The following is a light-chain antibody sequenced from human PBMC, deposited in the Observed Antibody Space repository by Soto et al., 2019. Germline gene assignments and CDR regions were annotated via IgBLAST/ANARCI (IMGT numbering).Light chain of an antibody. CDR3: QQYKSFSLT. CDR2: KAS. CDR1: QSISSW. Sequence: DIQMTQSPSTLSASVGDRVTITCRASQSISSWLAWYQQKPGKVPKLLIYKASSLERGVPSRFSGSGSGTEFTLTISSLQPDDFATYYCQQYKSFSLTVGGGTKVDIK. V-gene: IGKV1-5*03. J-gene: IGKJ4*02.